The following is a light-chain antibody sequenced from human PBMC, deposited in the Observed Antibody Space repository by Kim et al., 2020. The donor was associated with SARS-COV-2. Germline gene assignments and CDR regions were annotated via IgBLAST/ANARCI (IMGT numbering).Light chain of an antibody. V-gene: IGKV1-27*01. CDR3: LRYNSAPWT. J-gene: IGKJ1*01. Sequence: GDRVTITCRASQDIRNSLAWFQHKPGRAPKRLIYGASALHSEVPSRFSGSRSGTDFTLTISSLQPEDVATFYCLRYNSAPWTFGQGTKVDIK. CDR1: QDIRNS. CDR2: GAS.